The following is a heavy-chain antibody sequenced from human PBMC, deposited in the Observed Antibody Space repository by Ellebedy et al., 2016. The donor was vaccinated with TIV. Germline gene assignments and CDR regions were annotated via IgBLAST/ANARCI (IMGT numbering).Heavy chain of an antibody. D-gene: IGHD2-21*02. J-gene: IGHJ4*02. CDR3: VRALKYCGGDCTYKFDF. V-gene: IGHV2-26*01. CDR1: GLSLTNIIMG. Sequence: SGPTLVKPKETLTLTCTVSGLSLTNIIMGVSWIRQPPGKALEWLAHIFSNDEKSYSTSLEARSSISKDTAKSQVVLTVASMDPVDTATYYWVRALKYCGGDCTYKFDFWGQGALVTVSS. CDR2: IFSNDEK.